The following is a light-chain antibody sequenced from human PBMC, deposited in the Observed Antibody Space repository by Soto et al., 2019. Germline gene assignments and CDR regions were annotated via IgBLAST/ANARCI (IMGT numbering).Light chain of an antibody. CDR1: QSVSSNY. CDR2: GAS. CDR3: QRYGGSPRT. J-gene: IGKJ1*01. V-gene: IGKV3-20*01. Sequence: EIVLTQSPGTLSLSPGERATLSCRASQSVSSNYLAWYQQKSGQAPRLLIYGASSRATGIPDRWSGIRAGPDFTLTISRLEPEDFAVYYCQRYGGSPRTFGQGTKVDIK.